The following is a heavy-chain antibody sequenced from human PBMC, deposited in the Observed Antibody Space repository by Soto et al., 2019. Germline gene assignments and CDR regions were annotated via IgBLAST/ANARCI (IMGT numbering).Heavy chain of an antibody. CDR3: ASSAVAGDY. J-gene: IGHJ4*02. CDR2: ISSSGSTI. D-gene: IGHD6-19*01. CDR1: GFTFSSYE. Sequence: GSLRLSCAASGFTFSSYEMNWVRQAPGKWLEWVSYISSSGSTIYYADSVKGRFTISRDNAKNSLYLQMNSLRAEDTAVYYCASSAVAGDYWGQGTLVTVSS. V-gene: IGHV3-48*03.